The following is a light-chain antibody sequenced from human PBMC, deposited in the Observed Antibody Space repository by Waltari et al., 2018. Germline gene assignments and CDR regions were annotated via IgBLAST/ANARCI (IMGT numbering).Light chain of an antibody. Sequence: DIVVTQSPDSLAMSLGDSATINCKSSQRVFYSTDNQNYLAWYQQKPGQPPKLIIYWASTREAGVPDRFSGSGSGTDFTLTISSLQAEDVAIYYCQQYYSTPFTFGPGTKVDIK. V-gene: IGKV4-1*01. CDR2: WAS. CDR3: QQYYSTPFT. CDR1: QRVFYSTDNQNY. J-gene: IGKJ3*01.